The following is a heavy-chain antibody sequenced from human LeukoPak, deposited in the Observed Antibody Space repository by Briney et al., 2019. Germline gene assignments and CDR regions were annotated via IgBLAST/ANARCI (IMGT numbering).Heavy chain of an antibody. V-gene: IGHV1-18*01. Sequence: ASVKVSCKASGYTFTSYGISWVRQAPGQGLEWMGWISAYNGNTNYAQKLQGRVTMTTDTSTSTAYMELRSLRAEDTAVYYCARRSGIAVAGAFDYWGQGTLVTASS. CDR1: GYTFTSYG. CDR3: ARRSGIAVAGAFDY. J-gene: IGHJ4*02. D-gene: IGHD6-19*01. CDR2: ISAYNGNT.